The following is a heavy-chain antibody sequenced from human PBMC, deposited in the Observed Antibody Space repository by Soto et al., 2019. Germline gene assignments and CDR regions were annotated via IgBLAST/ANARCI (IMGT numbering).Heavy chain of an antibody. Sequence: EVQLLESGGGLVQPGGSLRLSCAASGFTFSSHVMNWVRQAPGKGLEWVAAISGGGGTTYYGDSVEGRFTMSRDNSKNTLYLQRNGLGAEDTAIYYCARGPRAPPPHDYGMDVWGQGTTVTVSS. CDR1: GFTFSSHV. V-gene: IGHV3-23*01. J-gene: IGHJ6*02. CDR3: ARGPRAPPPHDYGMDV. CDR2: ISGGGGTT.